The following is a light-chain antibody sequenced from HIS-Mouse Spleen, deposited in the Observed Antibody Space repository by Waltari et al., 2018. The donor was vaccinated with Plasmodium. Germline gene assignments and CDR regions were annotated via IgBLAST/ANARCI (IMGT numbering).Light chain of an antibody. CDR3: YSTDSSGNHRV. CDR1: ALPKKY. Sequence: SYELTQPPSVSVSPGQTARITCSGDALPKKYAYWYQQKSGQAPVLGIYEDSKRPSGIPGRFSGSSSGTMATLTISGAQVEDEADYYCYSTDSSGNHRVSGGGTKLTVL. J-gene: IGLJ3*02. CDR2: EDS. V-gene: IGLV3-10*01.